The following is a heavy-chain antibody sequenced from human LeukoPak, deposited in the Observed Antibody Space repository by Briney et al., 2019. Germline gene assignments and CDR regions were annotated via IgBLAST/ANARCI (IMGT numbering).Heavy chain of an antibody. D-gene: IGHD1-26*01. CDR3: ATNSGTPPRHMNV. CDR2: IWYDGSNE. J-gene: IGHJ6*03. CDR1: GLTFRNYG. V-gene: IGHV3-33*01. Sequence: PGRSLRLSCAASGLTFRNYGMHWVRQAPGKGLEWVAVIWYDGSNEGYADSVKGRFTISRDNSKNMLYLQMNSLRDEDTAVYYCATNSGTPPRHMNVWGKGTTVSVSS.